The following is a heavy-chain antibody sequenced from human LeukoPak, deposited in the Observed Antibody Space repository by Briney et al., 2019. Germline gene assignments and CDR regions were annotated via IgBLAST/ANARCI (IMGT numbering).Heavy chain of an antibody. CDR3: AKESGAAAGIVPDACDI. CDR2: ISYDGSNK. J-gene: IGHJ3*02. Sequence: PGGSLRLSCAASGFTFSSYGMHWVRQAPGKGLEWVAVISYDGSNKYYADSVKGRFTISRDNSKNTLYLQMNSLRAEDTAVYYCAKESGAAAGIVPDACDIWGQGTRVTVSS. D-gene: IGHD6-13*01. V-gene: IGHV3-30*18. CDR1: GFTFSSYG.